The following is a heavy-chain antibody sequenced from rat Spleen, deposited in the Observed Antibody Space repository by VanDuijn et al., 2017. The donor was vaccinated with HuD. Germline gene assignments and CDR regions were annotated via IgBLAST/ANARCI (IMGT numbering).Heavy chain of an antibody. CDR3: GKDMNYYSTYPFYVMGA. Sequence: EVQLVESGGGLVQPGRSLKLSCAASGFTFSNYGMAWVRQAPTKGLEWVATISYDGSSTYYRDSVKGRFTISRDNAKSTLYLQMDSLRSEDTATYYCGKDMNYYSTYPFYVMGAWGQGASVTVSS. CDR2: ISYDGSST. V-gene: IGHV5-29*01. J-gene: IGHJ4*01. CDR1: GFTFSNYG. D-gene: IGHD1-2*01.